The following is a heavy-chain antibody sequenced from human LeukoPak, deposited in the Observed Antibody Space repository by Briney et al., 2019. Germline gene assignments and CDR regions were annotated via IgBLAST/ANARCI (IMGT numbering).Heavy chain of an antibody. J-gene: IGHJ6*03. D-gene: IGHD5-18*01. V-gene: IGHV3-21*01. CDR2: ISSSSSYI. CDR3: ARDGSAKGLYYYYMDV. Sequence: GGSLRLSCAAYGFTFSSYSMNWVRQAPGKGLEWVSSISSSSSYIYYADSVKGRFTISRDNAKNSLYLQMNSLRAEDTAVYYCARDGSAKGLYYYYMDVWGKGTTVTVSS. CDR1: GFTFSSYS.